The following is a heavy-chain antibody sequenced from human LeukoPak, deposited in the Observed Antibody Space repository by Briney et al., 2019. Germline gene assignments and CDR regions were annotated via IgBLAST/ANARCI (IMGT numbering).Heavy chain of an antibody. Sequence: GGSLRLSCAASGFTVSSNYMSWIRQAPGKGLEWVSVIYSGGSTYYADSVKGRFTISRDNSKNTLYLQMNSLRAEDTAVYYCAREDSSGWYRGHFDYWGQGTLVTVSS. CDR1: GFTVSSNY. D-gene: IGHD6-19*01. CDR2: IYSGGST. V-gene: IGHV3-66*01. CDR3: AREDSSGWYRGHFDY. J-gene: IGHJ4*02.